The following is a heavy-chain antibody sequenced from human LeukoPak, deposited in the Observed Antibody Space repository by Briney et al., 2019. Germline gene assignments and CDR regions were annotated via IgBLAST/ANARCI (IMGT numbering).Heavy chain of an antibody. CDR3: ARLSPNIVVVPPAPGYVDY. CDR1: GFTFSKYW. CDR2: INTDGTVT. J-gene: IGHJ4*02. Sequence: GGSLRLSCAASGFTFSKYWMLWVRQAPGKGLESVSRINTDGTVTTYADSVKGRFTVSRDNADNTMFLQMNSVRDEDTAVYYCARLSPNIVVVPPAPGYVDYWGQGTLVTVSS. D-gene: IGHD2-2*01. V-gene: IGHV3-74*01.